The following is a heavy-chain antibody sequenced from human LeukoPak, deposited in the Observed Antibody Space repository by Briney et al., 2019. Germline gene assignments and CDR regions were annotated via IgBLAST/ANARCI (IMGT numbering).Heavy chain of an antibody. J-gene: IGHJ6*02. V-gene: IGHV3-23*01. CDR2: ISGSGGST. Sequence: PGGSLRLSCAASGFTFSSYAMSWVRQAPGKGLEWVSAISGSGGSTYYADSVKGRFTISRDNSKNSLYLQMNSLRAEDTAVYYCAREGEVVPAAIVVYYYYGVDVWGQGTTVTVSS. D-gene: IGHD2-2*01. CDR1: GFTFSSYA. CDR3: AREGEVVPAAIVVYYYYGVDV.